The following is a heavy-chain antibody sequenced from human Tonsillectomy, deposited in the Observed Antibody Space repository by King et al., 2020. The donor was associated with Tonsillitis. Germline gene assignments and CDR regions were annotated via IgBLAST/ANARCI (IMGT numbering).Heavy chain of an antibody. V-gene: IGHV4-31*03. CDR2: IHYTGST. CDR3: ASFYYYDTSGYPKPRAFDY. D-gene: IGHD3-22*01. J-gene: IGHJ4*02. Sequence: PLQESGPGLVKPSQTLSLTCIVSSGSISSSGYYWSWIRQHPGTGLEWIGYIHYTGSTYYNPSLKSRVTISVDASKNQFSLKLSSVTAADTAVYYCASFYYYDTSGYPKPRAFDYWGQGTLVTVSS. CDR1: SGSISSSGYY.